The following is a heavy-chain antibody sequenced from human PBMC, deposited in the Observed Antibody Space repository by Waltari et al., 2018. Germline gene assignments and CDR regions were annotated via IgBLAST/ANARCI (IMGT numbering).Heavy chain of an antibody. CDR1: GFTFSNYG. J-gene: IGHJ4*02. CDR2: ISGTTSYI. Sequence: EVQLVESGGGLVKPGGSLRLSCAASGFTFSNYGMTWVRQAPGKGLEWVSSISGTTSYIYYADSVRGRFTISRDNAKNSLFLQMNSLRAEDTAVYYCARGVVDSWGQGTLVTVSS. V-gene: IGHV3-21*01. CDR3: ARGVVDS.